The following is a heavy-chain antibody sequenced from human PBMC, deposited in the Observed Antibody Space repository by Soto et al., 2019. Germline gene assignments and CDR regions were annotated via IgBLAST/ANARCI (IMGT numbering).Heavy chain of an antibody. CDR1: GFTFNRDW. D-gene: IGHD3-16*02. J-gene: IGHJ4*02. V-gene: IGHV3-7*05. CDR3: AKEAHLGELSHFLFDY. Sequence: GGSLRLSCAASGFTFNRDWMSWVRQAPGKGLEWVANMNQDGGEKYYVDSVKGRFTISRDNAKNTLYLQMNSLRAEDTAVYYCAKEAHLGELSHFLFDYWGQGTLVTVSS. CDR2: MNQDGGEK.